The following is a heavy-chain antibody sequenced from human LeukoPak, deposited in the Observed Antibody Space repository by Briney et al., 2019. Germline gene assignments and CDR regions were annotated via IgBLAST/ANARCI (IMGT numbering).Heavy chain of an antibody. CDR3: ARRRDLYSGSYYPFDY. D-gene: IGHD1-26*01. CDR1: GYSFTSYW. V-gene: IGHV5-51*01. CDR2: IYPGDSDA. Sequence: SGESLKISCKGSGYSFTSYWIGWVRQMPGKGLKWMGTIYPGDSDARYSPSFQGQVTISADKSVSTAYLQWSSLKASDTAMYYCARRRDLYSGSYYPFDYWGQGTLVTVSS. J-gene: IGHJ4*02.